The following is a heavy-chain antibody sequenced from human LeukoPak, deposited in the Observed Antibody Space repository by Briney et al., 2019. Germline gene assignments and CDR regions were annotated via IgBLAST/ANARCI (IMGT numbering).Heavy chain of an antibody. D-gene: IGHD1-26*01. CDR3: AKTMGAIDHDY. V-gene: IGHV3-30-3*02. J-gene: IGHJ4*02. CDR1: GFTFSNYA. CDR2: ISYDGSNK. Sequence: PGRSLRLSCAASGFTFSNYAMHWVRQAPGKGLEWVAVISYDGSNKYYADSVKGRFTISRDNSKNTLSLQMNSLRAEDTAVYYCAKTMGAIDHDYWGQGTLVTVSS.